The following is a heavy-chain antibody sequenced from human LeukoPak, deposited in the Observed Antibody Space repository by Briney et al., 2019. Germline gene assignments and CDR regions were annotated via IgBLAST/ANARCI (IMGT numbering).Heavy chain of an antibody. CDR3: ARSGIPGWFDP. Sequence: PSETLSLTCAVYGGSFSGYYWSWIRQPPGKGLEWIGYIYYSGSTKYNPSLKSRVTISVDTSKNQFSLKLSSVTAADTAVYYCARSGIPGWFDPWGQGTLVTVSS. D-gene: IGHD3-10*01. CDR2: IYYSGST. V-gene: IGHV4-59*01. CDR1: GGSFSGYY. J-gene: IGHJ5*02.